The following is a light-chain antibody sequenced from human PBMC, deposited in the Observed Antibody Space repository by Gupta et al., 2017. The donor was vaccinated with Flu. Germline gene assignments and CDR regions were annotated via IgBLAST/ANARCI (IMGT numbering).Light chain of an antibody. V-gene: IGLV7-43*01. Sequence: TVVTPEPSLPVSPGGTVTVTCASSTGPVTRGYYPNWFQRKPGQAPRPLIYSKDSKYSWTPARFSGSLLGGKAALTLSDVQTEDEAEYFCLLYDGGARPLVFGTGTNITVL. CDR2: SKD. CDR1: TGPVTRGYY. J-gene: IGLJ1*01. CDR3: LLYDGGARPLV.